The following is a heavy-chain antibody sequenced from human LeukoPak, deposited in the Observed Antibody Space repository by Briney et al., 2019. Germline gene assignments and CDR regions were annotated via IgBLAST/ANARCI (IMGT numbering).Heavy chain of an antibody. Sequence: GGSLRLSCAASGFTFSSYSMNWVRQAQGKGLEWVSSISSSSSYIYYADSVKGRFTISRDNAKNSLYLQMNSLRAEDTAVYYCARAVLRSPNSGSGYWGQGTLVTVSS. D-gene: IGHD5-12*01. CDR3: ARAVLRSPNSGSGY. J-gene: IGHJ4*02. CDR1: GFTFSSYS. V-gene: IGHV3-21*01. CDR2: ISSSSSYI.